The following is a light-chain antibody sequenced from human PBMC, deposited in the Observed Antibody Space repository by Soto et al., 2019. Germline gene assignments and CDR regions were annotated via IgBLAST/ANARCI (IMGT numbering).Light chain of an antibody. CDR3: CSYAGTFTFV. CDR1: SSDVGGYNY. J-gene: IGLJ1*01. V-gene: IGLV2-11*01. Sequence: QSVLTQPRSVSGSPGQSVTISCAGTSSDVGGYNYASWYQQLPGKAPKLMIYDVTKRPSGVPHRFSGSKSGNTASLTISGLQAEDEADYYCCSYAGTFTFVFGAGTKLTVL. CDR2: DVT.